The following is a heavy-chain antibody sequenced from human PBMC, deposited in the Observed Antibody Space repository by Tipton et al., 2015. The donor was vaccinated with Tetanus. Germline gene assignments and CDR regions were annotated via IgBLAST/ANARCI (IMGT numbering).Heavy chain of an antibody. V-gene: IGHV4-39*01. CDR3: ARRSVSARFDD. CDR2: IYYTGST. Sequence: TLSLTCTVSGASSTSGDYYWAWIRQPPGKGPEWIGSIYYTGSTYYNPSLKSRVTISEDTSKNQFSPKLSSVIAADTAMYYCARRSVSARFDDWGQGAQVTVSS. J-gene: IGHJ4*02. D-gene: IGHD6-6*01. CDR1: GASSTSGDYY.